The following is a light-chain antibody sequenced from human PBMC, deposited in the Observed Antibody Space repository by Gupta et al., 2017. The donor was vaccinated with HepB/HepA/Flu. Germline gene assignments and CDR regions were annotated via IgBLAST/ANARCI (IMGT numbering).Light chain of an antibody. V-gene: IGKV3-11*01. CDR1: QSVDSY. J-gene: IGKJ1*01. CDR2: DAS. Sequence: EIVLTQSPATLSLSPGERATLSCRASQSVDSYLAWYQQKPGQAPRLLIYDASNRATGIPARFSGSGSGTDFTLTISSLEPEDFAVYYCQHRRSWPLTFVQGTKVEIK. CDR3: QHRRSWPLT.